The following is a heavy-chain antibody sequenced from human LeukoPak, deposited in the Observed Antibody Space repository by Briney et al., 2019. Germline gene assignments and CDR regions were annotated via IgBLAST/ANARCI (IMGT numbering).Heavy chain of an antibody. CDR1: GYTFTGYY. Sequence: ASVKVSCTASGYTFTGYYMHWVRQAPGQGLEWMGWINPNSGGTNYAQKFQGRVTMTRDTSISTAYMELSRLRSDDTAVYYCARVARGGVYYYYMDVWGKGTTVTISS. V-gene: IGHV1-2*02. J-gene: IGHJ6*03. D-gene: IGHD3-10*01. CDR2: INPNSGGT. CDR3: ARVARGGVYYYYMDV.